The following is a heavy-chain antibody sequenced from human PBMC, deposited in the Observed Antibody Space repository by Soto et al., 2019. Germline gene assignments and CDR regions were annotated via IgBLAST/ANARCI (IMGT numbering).Heavy chain of an antibody. CDR1: GLTVSNCA. CDR2: ITGSGGDT. J-gene: IGHJ4*02. V-gene: IGHV3-23*01. CDR3: ATLLRPTSLDMIFDY. Sequence: SGGALRLSCAVSGLTVSNCAMSWVRPAPGKGLEWVSTITGSGGDTSYADSVRGRFTISRDNSKNTLYLQMLSLRAEDTAVYYCATLLRPTSLDMIFDYWGQGTLVTVSS. D-gene: IGHD1-26*01.